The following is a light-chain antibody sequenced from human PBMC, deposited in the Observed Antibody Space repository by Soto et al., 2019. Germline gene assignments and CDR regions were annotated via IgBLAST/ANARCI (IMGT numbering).Light chain of an antibody. CDR1: SSDVGGYNY. Sequence: QSVLTQPPSASGSPGQSVTNSCTGTSSDVGGYNYVSWYQQHPGKAPKLMIYEVSKRPSGVPDRFSGSKSGNTASLTVSGLQAEDEADYYCSSYAGSNNFVVFGGGTKLTV. CDR2: EVS. V-gene: IGLV2-8*01. J-gene: IGLJ2*01. CDR3: SSYAGSNNFVV.